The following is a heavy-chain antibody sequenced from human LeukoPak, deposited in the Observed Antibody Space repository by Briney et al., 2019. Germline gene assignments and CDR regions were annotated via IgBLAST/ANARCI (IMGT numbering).Heavy chain of an antibody. CDR2: INPSGGST. CDR3: ARDPGGWYVYYYYYYMDV. J-gene: IGHJ6*03. V-gene: IGHV1-46*01. CDR1: GYTFTSYY. Sequence: ASVKVSCKASGYTFTSYYMHWVRQAPGQGLEWMGIINPSGGSTSYAQKFQGRVTMTRDMSTSTVYMELSSLRSEDTAVYYCARDPGGWYVYYYYYYMDVWGKGTTVTISS. D-gene: IGHD6-19*01.